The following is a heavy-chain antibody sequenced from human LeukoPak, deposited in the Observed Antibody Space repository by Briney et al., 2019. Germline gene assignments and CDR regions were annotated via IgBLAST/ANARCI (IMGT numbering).Heavy chain of an antibody. Sequence: SETLSLTCAVYGGSFSNYYWSWIRQPPGKGLEWIGEINHSGSTNYNPSLKSRVTISVDTSKNQFSLRLSSVTAADTAVYYCARDWGVSARPGYMDVWGKGTTVTVSS. V-gene: IGHV4-34*01. CDR2: INHSGST. D-gene: IGHD6-6*01. CDR3: ARDWGVSARPGYMDV. CDR1: GGSFSNYY. J-gene: IGHJ6*03.